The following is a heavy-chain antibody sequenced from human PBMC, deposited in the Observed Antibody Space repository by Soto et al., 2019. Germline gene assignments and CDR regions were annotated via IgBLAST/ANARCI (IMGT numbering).Heavy chain of an antibody. J-gene: IGHJ4*02. CDR2: FDPEDGET. CDR1: GYTLTELS. V-gene: IGHV1-24*01. Sequence: GASVKVSCKVSGYTLTELSIHWVRQAPGKGLEWMGGFDPEDGETIYAQKFQGRVTMTEDTSTDTAYMELSSLRSEDAAVYYCALSDSSSLYYFDYWGQGTLVTVSS. CDR3: ALSDSSSLYYFDY. D-gene: IGHD6-13*01.